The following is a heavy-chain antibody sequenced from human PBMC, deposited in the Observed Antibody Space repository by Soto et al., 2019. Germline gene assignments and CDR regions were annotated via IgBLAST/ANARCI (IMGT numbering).Heavy chain of an antibody. CDR1: GYTFTSYD. D-gene: IGHD3-22*01. CDR3: AREKSSGYYYDY. V-gene: IGHV1-8*01. CDR2: MNPNSGNT. J-gene: IGHJ4*02. Sequence: QVQLVQSGAEVKKPGASVKVSCKASGYTFTSYDINWVRQATGQGLEWMGWMNPNSGNTAYAQKSXGXXTMTRNTSISTAYMELSSLRSEDTAVYYCAREKSSGYYYDYWGQGTLVTVSS.